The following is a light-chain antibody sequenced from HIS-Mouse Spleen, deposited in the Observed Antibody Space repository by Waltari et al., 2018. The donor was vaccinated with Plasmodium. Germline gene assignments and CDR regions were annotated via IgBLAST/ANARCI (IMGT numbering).Light chain of an antibody. J-gene: IGKJ4*01. CDR3: QQYYSYLLT. CDR2: AAS. CDR1: PGISSY. Sequence: AIRMTQSPSSFSASTGDRVTIPFRASPGISSYLAWYQQKPGKAPKLLIYAASTLQSGVPSRFSGSGSGTDFTLTISCLQSEDFATYYCQQYYSYLLTFGGGTKVEIK. V-gene: IGKV1-8*01.